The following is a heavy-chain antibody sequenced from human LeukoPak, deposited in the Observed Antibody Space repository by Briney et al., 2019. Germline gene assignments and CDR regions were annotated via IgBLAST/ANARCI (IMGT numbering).Heavy chain of an antibody. CDR2: IYYSGST. D-gene: IGHD6-19*01. J-gene: IGHJ6*02. CDR3: ARDGHSSGWARRGMDV. V-gene: IGHV4-59*01. Sequence: SETLSLTCTVSGGSISGYYWSWIRQPPGKGLECIAYIYYSGSTNYNPSLKSRVTISVDTSKNQFSLKLSSVTAADTAVYYCARDGHSSGWARRGMDVWGQGTTVTVSS. CDR1: GGSISGYY.